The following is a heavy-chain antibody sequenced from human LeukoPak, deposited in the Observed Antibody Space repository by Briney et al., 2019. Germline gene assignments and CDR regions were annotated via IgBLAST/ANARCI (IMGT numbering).Heavy chain of an antibody. V-gene: IGHV1-2*02. CDR1: GYTFTGYY. CDR3: ARGRCSGGSCYSGGSYYYYYGMDV. J-gene: IGHJ6*02. CDR2: INPNSGGT. D-gene: IGHD2-15*01. Sequence: ASVKLSCKASGYTFTGYYMHWVRQAPGQGLEWMGWINPNSGGTNYAQKFQGRVTTTRDTSISTAYMELSRLRSDDTAVYYCARGRCSGGSCYSGGSYYYYYGMDVWGQGTTVTVSS.